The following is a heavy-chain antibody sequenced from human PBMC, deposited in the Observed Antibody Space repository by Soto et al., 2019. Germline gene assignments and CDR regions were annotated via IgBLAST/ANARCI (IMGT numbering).Heavy chain of an antibody. CDR1: GFTFSSYG. Sequence: GGSLRLSCAASGFTFSSYGMHWVRQAPGKGLEWVAVIWYDGSNKYYADSVKGRFTISRDNSMNTLYLQMNSLRAEDTAVYYCARGYCSGGSCNYYYYGMDVWGQGTTVTVSS. D-gene: IGHD2-15*01. CDR2: IWYDGSNK. V-gene: IGHV3-33*01. CDR3: ARGYCSGGSCNYYYYGMDV. J-gene: IGHJ6*02.